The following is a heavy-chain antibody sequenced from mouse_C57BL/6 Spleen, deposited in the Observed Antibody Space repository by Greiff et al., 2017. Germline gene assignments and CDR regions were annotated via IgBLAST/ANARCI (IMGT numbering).Heavy chain of an antibody. V-gene: IGHV1-54*01. CDR3: ARLTTELAPDY. CDR2: INPGSGGT. J-gene: IGHJ2*01. D-gene: IGHD1-1*01. CDR1: GYAFTNYL. Sequence: QVQLQQSGAELVRPGTSVKVSCKASGYAFTNYLIEWVKQRPGQGLEWIGVINPGSGGTNYSEKFKGKATLTADKSSSTAYMQLSSLTSEDSAVYFCARLTTELAPDYWGQGTTLTVSS.